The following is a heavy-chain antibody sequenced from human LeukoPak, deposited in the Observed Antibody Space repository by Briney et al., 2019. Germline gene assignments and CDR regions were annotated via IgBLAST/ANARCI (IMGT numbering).Heavy chain of an antibody. J-gene: IGHJ3*02. CDR3: AKAEVVVAATRAFDM. D-gene: IGHD2-15*01. V-gene: IGHV3-30*18. CDR1: GFTFSSYG. Sequence: GGSLRLSCAASGFTFSSYGMHWVRQAPGKGLEWVAVISYDGSNKYYADSVKGRFTISRDNSKNTLYLQMNSLRAEDTAVYYCAKAEVVVAATRAFDMWGQGTMVTVSS. CDR2: ISYDGSNK.